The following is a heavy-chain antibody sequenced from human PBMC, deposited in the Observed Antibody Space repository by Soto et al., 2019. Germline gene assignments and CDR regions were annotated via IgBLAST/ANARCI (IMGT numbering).Heavy chain of an antibody. J-gene: IGHJ5*02. CDR2: IYYSGST. CDR1: GGSISSSSYY. D-gene: IGHD1-26*01. V-gene: IGHV4-39*01. CDR3: ARHARPYRERLDP. Sequence: LGTLSLTCTVSGGSISSSSYYWGWIRQPPGKGLEWIGSIYYSGSTYYNPSLKSRVTISVDTSKNQFSLKLSSVTAADTAVYYCARHARPYRERLDPWGQGTLVTVSS.